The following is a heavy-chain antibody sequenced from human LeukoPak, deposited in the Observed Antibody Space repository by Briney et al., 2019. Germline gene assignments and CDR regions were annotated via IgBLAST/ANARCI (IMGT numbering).Heavy chain of an antibody. D-gene: IGHD4-17*01. CDR3: ARGDDSDDGAYVDAFDI. V-gene: IGHV3-7*01. Sequence: GGSLRLSCAASGFTFNNYWMSWVRQVPGKGLEWVATIKQDGSATFYVDSVKGRFTISRDKSKNTLYLRMNSLRVEDTAVYYCARGDDSDDGAYVDAFDIWGQGTMVTVSS. CDR2: IKQDGSAT. CDR1: GFTFNNYW. J-gene: IGHJ3*02.